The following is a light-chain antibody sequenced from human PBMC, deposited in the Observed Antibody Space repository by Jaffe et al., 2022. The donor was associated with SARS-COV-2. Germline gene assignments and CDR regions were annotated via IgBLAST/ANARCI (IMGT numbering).Light chain of an antibody. CDR1: RSISSY. V-gene: IGKV1-39*01. CDR3: QQTYNTLMYT. J-gene: IGKJ2*01. CDR2: AAS. Sequence: DIQMTQSPSSLSASVGDRVTITCRASRSISSYLNWYQHKPGKAPKLLIYAASSLQTGVPSRFSGSGSGTDFTLTISSLQPEDFATYYCQQTYNTLMYTFGQGTKLEI.